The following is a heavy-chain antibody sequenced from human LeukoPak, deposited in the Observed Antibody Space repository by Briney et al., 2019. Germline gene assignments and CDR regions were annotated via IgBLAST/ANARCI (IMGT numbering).Heavy chain of an antibody. V-gene: IGHV4-59*08. CDR2: IYYSGTT. J-gene: IGHJ4*02. CDR1: GGSISNYY. CDR3: ARSAYSSGFYYFDF. D-gene: IGHD3-22*01. Sequence: SETLSHTCTVSGGSISNYYWSWIRQPPGKGLEWIGYIYYSGTTNYNPSLKSRVTMSIDTSKNQFSLKLRSVTAADTAVYYCARSAYSSGFYYFDFWGQGARVTVSS.